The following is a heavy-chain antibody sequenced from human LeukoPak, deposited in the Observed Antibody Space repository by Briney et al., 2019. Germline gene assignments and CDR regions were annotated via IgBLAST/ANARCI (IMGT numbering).Heavy chain of an antibody. Sequence: SETLSLTCAVYGGSFSGYYWSWIRQPPGKGLEWIGEINHSGSTNYNPSLKSRVTISVDTSKNQFSLKLSSVTAADTAVYYCARSEGSGSYFDSWGQGTLVTVSS. J-gene: IGHJ4*02. D-gene: IGHD3-10*01. CDR3: ARSEGSGSYFDS. CDR2: INHSGST. V-gene: IGHV4-34*01. CDR1: GGSFSGYY.